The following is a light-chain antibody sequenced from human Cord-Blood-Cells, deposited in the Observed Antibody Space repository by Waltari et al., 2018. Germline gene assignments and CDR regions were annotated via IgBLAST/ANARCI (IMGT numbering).Light chain of an antibody. V-gene: IGLV2-14*03. Sequence: QSALTQPASVSGSPGQSITISCTGTSSDVGGYHYVSWYQQHPGKAPKSMIYDVSNRPSGVSNRFSGSKSGNTASLTISGLQAEDEADYYCSSYTSSSTWVFGGGTKLTVL. CDR2: DVS. CDR1: SSDVGGYHY. J-gene: IGLJ3*02. CDR3: SSYTSSSTWV.